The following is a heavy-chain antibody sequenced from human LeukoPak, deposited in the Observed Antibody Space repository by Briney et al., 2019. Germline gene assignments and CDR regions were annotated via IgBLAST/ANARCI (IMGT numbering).Heavy chain of an antibody. CDR1: GYTFTSYG. CDR2: INPNSGGT. D-gene: IGHD7-27*01. Sequence: ASVKVSCKASGYTFTSYGISWVRQAPGQGLEWMGWINPNSGGTNYAQKFQGRVTMTRDTSISTAYMELSRLRSDDTAVYYCARLTGPDPHMDVWGKGTTVTVSS. V-gene: IGHV1-2*02. J-gene: IGHJ6*03. CDR3: ARLTGPDPHMDV.